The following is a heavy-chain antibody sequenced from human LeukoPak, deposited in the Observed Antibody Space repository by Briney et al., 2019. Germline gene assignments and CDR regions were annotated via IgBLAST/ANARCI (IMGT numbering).Heavy chain of an antibody. CDR3: VRESEYYFDHSASFDY. CDR2: MSSDGNAM. J-gene: IGHJ4*02. Sequence: GRSLRLSCAASGFTFTAYLIHWVRQAPGKGLEWVAVMSSDGNAMFYADSVKGRFTISRDNSKNTLYLQMNSLRAEDSAVYYCVRESEYYFDHSASFDYWGQGTLVTVSS. CDR1: GFTFTAYL. D-gene: IGHD3-22*01. V-gene: IGHV3-30-3*01.